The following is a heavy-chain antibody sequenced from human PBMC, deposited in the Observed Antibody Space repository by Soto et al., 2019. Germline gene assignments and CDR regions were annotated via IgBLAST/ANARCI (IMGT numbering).Heavy chain of an antibody. CDR1: GFIFSSYA. CDR2: ISGSGGST. D-gene: IGHD4-4*01. V-gene: IGHV3-23*01. J-gene: IGHJ4*02. CDR3: ARTVTNGY. Sequence: GGSLRLSCAASGFIFSSYAMSWVRQAPGKGLEWVSTISGSGGSTYYADSVKGRFTVSRDNSKNTLYLQMHSLRAEDTAVYSCARTVTNGYWGQGTLVTVSS.